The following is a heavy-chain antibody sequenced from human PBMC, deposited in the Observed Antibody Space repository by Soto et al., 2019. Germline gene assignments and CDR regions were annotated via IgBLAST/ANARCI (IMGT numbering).Heavy chain of an antibody. D-gene: IGHD4-4*01. J-gene: IGHJ6*02. CDR3: ERIFLTVTTYPLDAIDV. V-gene: IGHV4-61*01. CDR2: IFYSGST. Sequence: QVQLQESGPGLVKPSETLSLTCTVSGGSVSSGSFYWSWIRQPPGKGLEWMGYIFYSGSTNYNPSFKGRVTISSDTAKHPFSLRVSSVTAADTDLYDCERIFLTVTTYPLDAIDVRGQGNTVTVSS. CDR1: GGSVSSGSFY.